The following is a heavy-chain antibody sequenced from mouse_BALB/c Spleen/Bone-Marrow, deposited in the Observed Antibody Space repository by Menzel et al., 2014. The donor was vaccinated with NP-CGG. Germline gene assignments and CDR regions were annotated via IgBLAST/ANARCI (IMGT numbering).Heavy chain of an antibody. J-gene: IGHJ3*01. CDR3: TRHDYRYDAWFAY. D-gene: IGHD2-14*01. V-gene: IGHV5-12*02. CDR1: GFTFSDYY. CDR2: ISNGGGNT. Sequence: EVKLMESGGGLVQPGGSLKLSCATSGFTFSDYYMYWVRQTPEKRLEWVASISNGGGNTYYPDTLKGRFTISRDNAKNTLYLQMSRLKSEDTAIYYCTRHDYRYDAWFAYWGQGTLDTVSA.